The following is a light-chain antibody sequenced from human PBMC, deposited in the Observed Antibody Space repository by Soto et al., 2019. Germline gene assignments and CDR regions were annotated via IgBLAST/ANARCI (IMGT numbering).Light chain of an antibody. CDR2: GNS. Sequence: QSVLTQPPSVSGAPGQRVTISCTGSSSNIGAGYDVHWYQQLPGTDPKLLIYGNSNRPSGVPDRFSGSKSGTSASLAITGLQAEDEADYYCQSYDSSLSGNVVFGGGTKLTV. J-gene: IGLJ2*01. V-gene: IGLV1-40*01. CDR3: QSYDSSLSGNVV. CDR1: SSNIGAGYD.